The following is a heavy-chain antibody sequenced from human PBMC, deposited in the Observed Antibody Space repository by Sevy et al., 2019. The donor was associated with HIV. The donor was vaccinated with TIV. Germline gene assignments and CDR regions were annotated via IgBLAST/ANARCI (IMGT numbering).Heavy chain of an antibody. Sequence: SETLSLTCTVSGGSVSSGSYYWSWIRQPPGKGLEWIGYIYYSGSTNYNPSLKSRVTISVDTSKNQFSLKLSSVTAADTAVYYCARDPLPLESSVIGYWGQGTLVTISS. CDR2: IYYSGST. CDR1: GGSVSSGSYY. CDR3: ARDPLPLESSVIGY. D-gene: IGHD2-21*01. V-gene: IGHV4-61*01. J-gene: IGHJ4*02.